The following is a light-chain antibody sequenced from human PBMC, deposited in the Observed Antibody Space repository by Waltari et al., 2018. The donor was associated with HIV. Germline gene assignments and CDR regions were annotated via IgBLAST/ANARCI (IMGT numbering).Light chain of an antibody. CDR1: NSDVGGYNF. CDR3: SSYTRSSTHYV. J-gene: IGLJ1*01. Sequence: QSALTQTASVSGSPGQSITISCTGTNSDVGGYNFVSRYQHHPGRAPKLIIYDVTNRPSGVSNRFSGSKSGNTASLTISGLQAEDEADYFCSSYTRSSTHYVFGTGTKVTVL. CDR2: DVT. V-gene: IGLV2-14*03.